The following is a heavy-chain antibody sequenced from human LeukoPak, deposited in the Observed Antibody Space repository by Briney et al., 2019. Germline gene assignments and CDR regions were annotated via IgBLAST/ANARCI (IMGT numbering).Heavy chain of an antibody. J-gene: IGHJ4*02. CDR1: GGSISSSKW. Sequence: SETLSLTCAVSGGSISSSKWWSWVRQPPGKGLEWIGEIYHSGSTNYNPSLKSRVTISVDKSKNQFSLKLTSVTAADTAVYYCAIVAPPGSLFDYWGQGTLVTVSS. D-gene: IGHD3-10*01. V-gene: IGHV4-4*02. CDR2: IYHSGST. CDR3: AIVAPPGSLFDY.